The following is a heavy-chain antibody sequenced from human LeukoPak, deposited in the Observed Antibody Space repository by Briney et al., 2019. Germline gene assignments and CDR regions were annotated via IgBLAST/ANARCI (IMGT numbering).Heavy chain of an antibody. CDR1: GFTFSNYW. CDR3: ARDESYSGDH. V-gene: IGHV3-7*05. CDR2: IKHDGSVK. J-gene: IGHJ4*02. Sequence: GGSLRLSCAVSGFTFSNYWMSWVRQAPGKGLEWVANIKHDGSVKYYVDSVKGRFTISRDNAKNSLYLQMNSLRAEDTAVYFCARDESYSGDHWGRGSLVTVSS. D-gene: IGHD6-13*01.